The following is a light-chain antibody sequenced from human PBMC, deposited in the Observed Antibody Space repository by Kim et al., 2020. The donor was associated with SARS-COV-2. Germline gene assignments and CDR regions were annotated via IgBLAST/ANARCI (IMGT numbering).Light chain of an antibody. CDR3: QQYENLPFT. J-gene: IGKJ4*01. Sequence: DIQLTQSPSSLSTSVGDRVTITCRSSQGIGNYLNWYQQKPGKPPKLLIYDASNLETGVPARFSGSGSETHFTFTISSLQPEDIAAYYCQQYENLPFTFGGGTKVDIK. CDR1: QGIGNY. V-gene: IGKV1-33*01. CDR2: DAS.